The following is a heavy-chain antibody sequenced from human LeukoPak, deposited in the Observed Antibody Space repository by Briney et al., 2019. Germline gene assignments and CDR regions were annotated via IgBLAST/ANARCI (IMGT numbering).Heavy chain of an antibody. Sequence: GGSLTLSCAASGFTFSGSAIHWVRQASGKGLEWVGRIKRKTDGGTTDYAAPVKGRFTISRDDSKASLYLQMNNLKTEDTAVYYCTTDTRRVVVPKWGQGTLVTVSS. CDR1: GFTFSGSA. CDR2: IKRKTDGGTT. CDR3: TTDTRRVVVPK. V-gene: IGHV3-15*01. J-gene: IGHJ4*02. D-gene: IGHD2-15*01.